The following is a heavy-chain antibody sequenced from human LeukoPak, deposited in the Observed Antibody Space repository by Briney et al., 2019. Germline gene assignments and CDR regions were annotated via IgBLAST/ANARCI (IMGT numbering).Heavy chain of an antibody. CDR2: ISSSGSTI. CDR3: ARDLDYGDYVLDY. Sequence: GGSLRPSCAASGFTFSSYEMNWVRQAPGKGLEWVSYISSSGSTIYYADSVKGQFTISRDNAKNSLYLQMNSLRAEDTAVYYCARDLDYGDYVLDYWGQGTLVTVSS. D-gene: IGHD4-17*01. V-gene: IGHV3-48*03. CDR1: GFTFSSYE. J-gene: IGHJ4*02.